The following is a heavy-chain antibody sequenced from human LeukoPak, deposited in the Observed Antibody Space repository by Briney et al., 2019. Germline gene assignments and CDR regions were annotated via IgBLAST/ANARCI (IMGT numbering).Heavy chain of an antibody. J-gene: IGHJ4*02. CDR3: ARGDYYDSSGYPAWYLDY. Sequence: GGSLRLSCAASGFTFSSYGMHWVRQAPGKGLEWVAVIWYGGSNKYYADSVKGRFTISRDNSKNTLYLQMNSLRAEDTAVYYCARGDYYDSSGYPAWYLDYWGQGTLVTVSS. D-gene: IGHD3-22*01. CDR1: GFTFSSYG. V-gene: IGHV3-33*08. CDR2: IWYGGSNK.